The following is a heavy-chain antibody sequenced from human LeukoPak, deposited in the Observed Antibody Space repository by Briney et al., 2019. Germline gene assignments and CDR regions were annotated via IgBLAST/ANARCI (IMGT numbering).Heavy chain of an antibody. Sequence: ASVKGSCKASGYTFTGYYMHWVRQAPGQGLEWMGWINPNSGGTNYAQKFQGRVTMTRDTSISTAYMELSRLRSDDTAVYYCAREGDGYNYAYYWGQGTLVTVSS. D-gene: IGHD5-24*01. CDR2: INPNSGGT. V-gene: IGHV1-2*02. CDR1: GYTFTGYY. CDR3: AREGDGYNYAYY. J-gene: IGHJ4*02.